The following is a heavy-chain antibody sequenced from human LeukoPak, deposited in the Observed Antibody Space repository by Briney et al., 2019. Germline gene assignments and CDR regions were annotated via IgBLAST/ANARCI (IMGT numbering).Heavy chain of an antibody. CDR2: IGTAGDT. D-gene: IGHD6-13*01. J-gene: IGHJ5*02. Sequence: GGSLRLSCAASGFTFSSYDMHWVRQATGKGLEWVSAIGTAGDTYYPGSVKGRFTISRENAKNSLYLQMNSLRAGDTAMYYCARGVGSSWSTDWFDPWGQGTLVTVSS. CDR1: GFTFSSYD. V-gene: IGHV3-13*01. CDR3: ARGVGSSWSTDWFDP.